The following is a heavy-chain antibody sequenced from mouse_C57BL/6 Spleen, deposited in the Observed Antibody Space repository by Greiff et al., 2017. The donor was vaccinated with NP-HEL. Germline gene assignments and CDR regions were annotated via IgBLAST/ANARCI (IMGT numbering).Heavy chain of an antibody. D-gene: IGHD4-1*01. CDR1: GYTFTSYW. Sequence: VQLQQPGAELVMPGASVKLSCKASGYTFTSYWMHWVKQRPGQGLEWIGEIDPSDSYTNYNQKFKGKSTLTVDKSSSTAYMQLSSLTSEDSAVYYCARYGKLAWFAYWGQGTLVTVSA. CDR2: IDPSDSYT. CDR3: ARYGKLAWFAY. V-gene: IGHV1-69*01. J-gene: IGHJ3*01.